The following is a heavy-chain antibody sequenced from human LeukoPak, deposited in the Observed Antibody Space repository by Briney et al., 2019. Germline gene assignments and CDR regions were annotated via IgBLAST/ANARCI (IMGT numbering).Heavy chain of an antibody. V-gene: IGHV4-4*02. CDR2: ISYSGST. J-gene: IGHJ3*02. D-gene: IGHD3-22*01. Sequence: SGTLSLTCAVSGGSISSSNWWSWVRQPPGKGLEWIGSISYSGSTYYNPSLKSRVTISVDTSKNQFSLKLSSVTAADTAVYYCARQSGITMIVVIIGDAFDIWGQGTMVTVSS. CDR3: ARQSGITMIVVIIGDAFDI. CDR1: GGSISSSNW.